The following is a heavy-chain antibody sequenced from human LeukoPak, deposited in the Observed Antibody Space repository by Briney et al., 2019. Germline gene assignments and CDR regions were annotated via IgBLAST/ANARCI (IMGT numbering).Heavy chain of an antibody. V-gene: IGHV3-53*01. CDR1: GFTFSSYS. J-gene: IGHJ4*02. D-gene: IGHD3-22*01. CDR3: ARVTDDSSGVFDY. Sequence: GGSLRLSCAASGFTFSSYSMNWVRQAPGKGLEWVSVIYSGGSTYYADSVKGRFTISRDNSKNTLYLQMNSLRAEDTAVYYCARVTDDSSGVFDYWGQGTLVTVSS. CDR2: IYSGGST.